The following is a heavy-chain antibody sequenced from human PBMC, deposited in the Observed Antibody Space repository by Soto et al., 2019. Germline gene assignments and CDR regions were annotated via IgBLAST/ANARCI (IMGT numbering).Heavy chain of an antibody. CDR3: ARDFGYCSGGSCYQYDAFDI. CDR2: ISSNGGST. D-gene: IGHD2-15*01. Sequence: GGSLRLSCAASGFTFSSYAMHWVRQAPGKGLEYVSAISSNGGSTYYANSVKGRFTISRDNSKNTLYLQMGSLRAEDMAVYYCARDFGYCSGGSCYQYDAFDIWGQGTMVTVSS. V-gene: IGHV3-64*01. CDR1: GFTFSSYA. J-gene: IGHJ3*02.